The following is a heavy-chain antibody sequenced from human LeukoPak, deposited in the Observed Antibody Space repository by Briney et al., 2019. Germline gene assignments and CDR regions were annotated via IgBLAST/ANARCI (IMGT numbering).Heavy chain of an antibody. V-gene: IGHV4-4*02. CDR2: IYHSGST. Sequence: SETLSLTCAVSGGSISSSNWWSWVRQPPGKGLEWIGEIYHSGSTNYNPSLKSRVTISVDTSKNQFSLKLSSVTAADTAVYYCASGGYSYGTFFDYWGQGTLVTVSS. CDR3: ASGGYSYGTFFDY. CDR1: GGSISSSNW. D-gene: IGHD5-18*01. J-gene: IGHJ4*02.